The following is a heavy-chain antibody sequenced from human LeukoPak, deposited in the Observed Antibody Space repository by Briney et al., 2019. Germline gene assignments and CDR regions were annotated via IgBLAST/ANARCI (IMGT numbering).Heavy chain of an antibody. D-gene: IGHD3-10*01. V-gene: IGHV4-59*08. CDR3: ARLGEKSYYYGMDV. Sequence: SETLSLTCTVSGGSISSNYWSWIRQPPGKGLEWIGYIYYSGSTNYNPSLKSRVTISVDTSKNQFSLKLSSVTAADTAVYYCARLGEKSYYYGMDVWGQGTTVTVSS. CDR2: IYYSGST. CDR1: GGSISSNY. J-gene: IGHJ6*02.